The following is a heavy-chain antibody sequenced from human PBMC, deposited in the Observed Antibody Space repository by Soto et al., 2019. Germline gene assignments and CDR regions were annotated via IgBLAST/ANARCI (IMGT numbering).Heavy chain of an antibody. CDR2: IYHSGST. V-gene: IGHV4-39*01. CDR1: GGSISSSSYY. J-gene: IGHJ4*02. Sequence: QLQLQESGPGLVKPSETLSLTCTVSGGSISSSSYYWGWIRQPPGKGLEWIGSIYHSGSTYYNPPLKSRVAISLDTSKNQLSLSLSSVTAAETAVYYCARRREYYFDYWGQGTLVHVSS. CDR3: ARRREYYFDY.